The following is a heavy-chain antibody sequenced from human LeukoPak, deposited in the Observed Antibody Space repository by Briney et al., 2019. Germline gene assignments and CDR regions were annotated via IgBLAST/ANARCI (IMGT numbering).Heavy chain of an antibody. Sequence: GASVKVSCKASGYTFTSYGISWVRQAPGQGLEWMGWISAYNGNTNYAQKLQGRVTMTTDTSTSTAYMELRSLRSDDTAVYYCASSVSGSGSYLFGYWGQGTLVTVSS. CDR2: ISAYNGNT. D-gene: IGHD3-10*01. J-gene: IGHJ4*02. V-gene: IGHV1-18*01. CDR1: GYTFTSYG. CDR3: ASSVSGSGSYLFGY.